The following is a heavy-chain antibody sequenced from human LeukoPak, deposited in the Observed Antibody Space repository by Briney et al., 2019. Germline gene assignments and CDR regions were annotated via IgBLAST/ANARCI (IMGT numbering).Heavy chain of an antibody. V-gene: IGHV3-21*01. J-gene: IGHJ5*02. Sequence: GGSLRLSCAASGFTFDDYGMSWVRQAPGKGLEWVSSISTSSSYIHYADSVKGRFTISRDNAKNSLYLQMNSLRAEDTAVYYCARDHNYYDSSGYYPWGQGTLVTVSS. CDR2: ISTSSSYI. D-gene: IGHD3-22*01. CDR1: GFTFDDYG. CDR3: ARDHNYYDSSGYYP.